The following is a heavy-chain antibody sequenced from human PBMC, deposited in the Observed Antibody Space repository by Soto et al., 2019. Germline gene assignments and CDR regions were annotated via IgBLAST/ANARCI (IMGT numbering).Heavy chain of an antibody. D-gene: IGHD3-16*01. CDR1: GFSFSFSG. Sequence: QVHLVESGGGVVQPGRSLRLSCAASGFSFSFSGMHWVRQAPGKGLEWVAGLWYDGSSENYADSVKGRFTISRHNTTNTLHLQMDSLRVEDTAMYYCARGLAKVAGGAFDIWGQGTMVIVSS. CDR3: ARGLAKVAGGAFDI. CDR2: LWYDGSSE. J-gene: IGHJ3*02. V-gene: IGHV3-33*01.